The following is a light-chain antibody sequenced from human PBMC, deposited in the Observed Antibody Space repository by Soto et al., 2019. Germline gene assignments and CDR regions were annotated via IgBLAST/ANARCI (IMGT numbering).Light chain of an antibody. Sequence: DIQVTQSPSSLSASVGDRVTITCRASQSIRNSLNWYLQKPGKAPKLLIFAASTLHSGVPSRFSGSGSGTDFTLTISSLQPEDFATYYCQQSYSTPQTFGQGTKVDIK. CDR2: AAS. CDR3: QQSYSTPQT. V-gene: IGKV1-39*01. J-gene: IGKJ1*01. CDR1: QSIRNS.